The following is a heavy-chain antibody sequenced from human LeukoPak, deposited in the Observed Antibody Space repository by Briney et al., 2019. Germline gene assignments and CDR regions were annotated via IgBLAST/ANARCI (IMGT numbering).Heavy chain of an antibody. V-gene: IGHV3-30*04. D-gene: IGHD3-22*01. CDR2: ISYDGSNK. CDR3: ARDPSGYFNY. J-gene: IGHJ4*02. CDR1: GFTFSSYA. Sequence: PGGSLRLSCAASGFTFSSYAMHWVRQAPGKGLEWVAVISYDGSNKYYADSMKGRFTISRDNSKNTLYLQMNSLRAEDTAVYYCARDPSGYFNYWGQGTLATVSS.